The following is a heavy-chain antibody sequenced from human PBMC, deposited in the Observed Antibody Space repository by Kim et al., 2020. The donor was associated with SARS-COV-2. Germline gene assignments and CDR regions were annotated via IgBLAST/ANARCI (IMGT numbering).Heavy chain of an antibody. CDR1: GFTFSFYT. V-gene: IGHV3-30*04. J-gene: IGHJ6*02. CDR2: ISKDGSDK. D-gene: IGHD3-10*01. CDR3: ARDRFANMIRGEPGV. Sequence: GGSLRLSCAASGFTFSFYTMHWVRQAPGKGLEWVAVISKDGSDKYSEDSEKGRFTISRDNSKNTLYLQMNSLRAEDTAIYYCARDRFANMIRGEPGVWGQGTTVTVSS.